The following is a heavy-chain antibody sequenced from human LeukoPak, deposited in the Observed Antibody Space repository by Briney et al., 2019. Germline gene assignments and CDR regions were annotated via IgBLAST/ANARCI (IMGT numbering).Heavy chain of an antibody. CDR2: IIPIFGTA. Sequence: SVKVSCKASGGTFSSYAISWVRQAPGQGLEWMGGIIPIFGTANYAQKFQGRVTITTDESTSTAFMELSSLRSEDTAVYYCARSRRHCSGGSCYSGFGYWGQGTLVTVSS. CDR3: ARSRRHCSGGSCYSGFGY. V-gene: IGHV1-69*05. J-gene: IGHJ4*02. CDR1: GGTFSSYA. D-gene: IGHD2-15*01.